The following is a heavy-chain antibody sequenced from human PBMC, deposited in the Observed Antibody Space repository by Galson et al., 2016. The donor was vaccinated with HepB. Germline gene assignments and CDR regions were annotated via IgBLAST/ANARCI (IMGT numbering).Heavy chain of an antibody. Sequence: SVKVSCKASGYTLSDYYIHWARQAPGQGLEWMGYINPNNGGTDYAQKFQGRVTLTRDTSINTANMELNNLRSDDTAVYYCTRGGFVLAYDQSNIFQHWGQGTLVTVSS. CDR3: TRGGFVLAYDQSNIFQH. CDR2: INPNNGGT. D-gene: IGHD3-3*02. J-gene: IGHJ1*01. CDR1: GYTLSDYY. V-gene: IGHV1-2*02.